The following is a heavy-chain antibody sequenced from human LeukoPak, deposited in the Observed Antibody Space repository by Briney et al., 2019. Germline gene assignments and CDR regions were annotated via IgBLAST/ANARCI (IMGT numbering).Heavy chain of an antibody. D-gene: IGHD2-15*01. CDR2: INHSGST. Sequence: SETLSLTCAVYGGSFSGYYWSWIRQPPGKGLEWIGEINHSGSTNYNPSLKSRVTISVDTSKNQFSLKLSSVTAADTAVCYCARSGPRGGYYYYYYYMDVWGKGTTVTVSS. CDR3: ARSGPRGGYYYYYYYMDV. CDR1: GGSFSGYY. V-gene: IGHV4-34*01. J-gene: IGHJ6*03.